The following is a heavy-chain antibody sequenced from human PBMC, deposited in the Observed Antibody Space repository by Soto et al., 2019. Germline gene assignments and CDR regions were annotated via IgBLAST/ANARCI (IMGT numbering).Heavy chain of an antibody. D-gene: IGHD6-19*01. CDR1: GFTFSGST. V-gene: IGHV3-73*02. J-gene: IGHJ4*02. CDR3: AGQYLDVQVAAAIDY. CDR2: IPSKTNTYAT. Sequence: EVQLVESGGGLVQPGGSLKLSCAASGFTFSGSTIHWVRQTSGKGLEWVGRIPSKTNTYATAYAASVKGRFTISRDDSNNTAYLQMNSLKTEYTAVYYCAGQYLDVQVAAAIDYWGQGTLVTVSS.